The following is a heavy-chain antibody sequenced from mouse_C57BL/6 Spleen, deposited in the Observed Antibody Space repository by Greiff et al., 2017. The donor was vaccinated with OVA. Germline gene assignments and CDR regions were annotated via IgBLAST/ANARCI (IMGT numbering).Heavy chain of an antibody. Sequence: EVQGVESGGGLVKPGGSLKLSCAASGFTFSSYAMSWVRQTPEKRLEWVATISDGGSYTYYPDNVKGRFTISRDNDKNNLYLQMSHLKSEDTAMDYCARRSNSHAMDYWGQGTSVTVSS. CDR1: GFTFSSYA. J-gene: IGHJ4*01. CDR3: ARRSNSHAMDY. D-gene: IGHD2-5*01. V-gene: IGHV5-4*01. CDR2: ISDGGSYT.